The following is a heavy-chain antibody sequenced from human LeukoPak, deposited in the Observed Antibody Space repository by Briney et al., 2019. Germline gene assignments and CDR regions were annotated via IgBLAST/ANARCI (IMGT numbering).Heavy chain of an antibody. Sequence: GASVKVSCKASGYTFTSYYMHWVRQAPGQGLEWMGIINPSGGSTNYAQKLQGRVTMTRDMSTSTVYMELSSLRSEDTAVYYCARGVAGTSFDWLLSFDYWGQGTLDTVSS. CDR1: GYTFTSYY. V-gene: IGHV1-46*04. J-gene: IGHJ4*02. CDR2: INPSGGST. D-gene: IGHD3-9*01. CDR3: ARGVAGTSFDWLLSFDY.